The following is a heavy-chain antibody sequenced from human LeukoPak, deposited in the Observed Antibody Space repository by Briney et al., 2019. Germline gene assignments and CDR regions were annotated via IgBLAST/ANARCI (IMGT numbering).Heavy chain of an antibody. V-gene: IGHV4-59*01. J-gene: IGHJ3*02. CDR2: IYYSGST. D-gene: IGHD1-26*01. Sequence: PSETLSRTCTVSGGSISSYYWSWLRQPPGKGLEWIGYIYYSGSTNYNPSLKSRVTISVDTSKNQFSLKLSSVTAADTAVYYCARDGDSGSFRLRAYAFDIWGQGTMVTVSS. CDR3: ARDGDSGSFRLRAYAFDI. CDR1: GGSISSYY.